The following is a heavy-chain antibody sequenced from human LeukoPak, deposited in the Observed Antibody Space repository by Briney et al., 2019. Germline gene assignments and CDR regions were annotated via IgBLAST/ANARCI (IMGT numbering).Heavy chain of an antibody. CDR2: ISTTGNST. Sequence: QPGGSLRLSCAASRFNLSAYTMNWVRQAPGKGLELISSISTTGNSTRYADSVKGRFILSRDNSKNTVYLQMGRLRVDDTAVYYCATHLGAHWGQGVLVTVSS. V-gene: IGHV3-23*01. CDR3: ATHLGAH. CDR1: RFNLSAYT. J-gene: IGHJ1*01. D-gene: IGHD3-16*01.